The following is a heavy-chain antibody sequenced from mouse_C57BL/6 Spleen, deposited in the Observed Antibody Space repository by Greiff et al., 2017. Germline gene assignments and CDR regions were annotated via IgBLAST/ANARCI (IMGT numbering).Heavy chain of an antibody. CDR3: ATSVLLRSQPGFAY. V-gene: IGHV1-69*01. CDR2: IDPSDSYT. J-gene: IGHJ3*01. Sequence: VQLQQPGAELVMPGASVKLSCKASGYTFTSYWLHWVKQRPGQGLVWIGEIDPSDSYTNYNQKFKGKSPLTVDKSSSTAYMQLSSLTSEDSAVYYCATSVLLRSQPGFAYWGQGTLVTVSA. D-gene: IGHD1-1*01. CDR1: GYTFTSYW.